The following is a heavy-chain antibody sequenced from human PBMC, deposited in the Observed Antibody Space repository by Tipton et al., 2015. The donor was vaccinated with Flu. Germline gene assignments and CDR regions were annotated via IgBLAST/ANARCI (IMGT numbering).Heavy chain of an antibody. CDR3: ARGRIGAAANAFDI. CDR2: INHSGST. V-gene: IGHV4-34*01. J-gene: IGHJ3*02. Sequence: TLSLTCAVYGGSFSGYYWSWIRQPPGKGLEWIGEINHSGSTNYNPSLKSRVTISVDTSKNQFSLKLSSVTAADTAVYYCARGRIGAAANAFDIWGQGTMVTVSS. D-gene: IGHD6-13*01. CDR1: GGSFSGYY.